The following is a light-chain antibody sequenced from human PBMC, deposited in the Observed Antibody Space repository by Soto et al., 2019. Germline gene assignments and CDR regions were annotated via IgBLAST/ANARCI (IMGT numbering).Light chain of an antibody. Sequence: QSALTQPPSVSGAPGQRVTISCTGSSSNIGAGHDVHWYQQLPGTAPKPLIYGNGNRPSGVPDRFSGSKSGTSASLAIAGLQADDEADYYCQSYDSSLSGSEVFGTGTKVTVL. CDR1: SSNIGAGHD. CDR2: GNG. CDR3: QSYDSSLSGSEV. J-gene: IGLJ1*01. V-gene: IGLV1-40*01.